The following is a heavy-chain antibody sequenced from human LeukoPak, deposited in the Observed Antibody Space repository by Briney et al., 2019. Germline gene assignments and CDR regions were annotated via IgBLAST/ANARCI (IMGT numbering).Heavy chain of an antibody. D-gene: IGHD3-16*01. V-gene: IGHV3-74*03. CDR3: ARLGGDPPT. J-gene: IGHJ4*02. CDR1: GFTFSSYW. CDR2: INSDGSGP. Sequence: GGSLRLSCAASGFTFSSYWMSWVRQAPGKGLVWVSRINSDGSGPTYADSVKGRFTISRDNAKNTLYLQMSSLRGEDTAVYYCARLGGDPPTWGQGTLVTVSS.